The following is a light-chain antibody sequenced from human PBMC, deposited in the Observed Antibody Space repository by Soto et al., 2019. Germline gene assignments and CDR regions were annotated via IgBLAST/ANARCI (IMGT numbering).Light chain of an antibody. Sequence: EIVLTQSPGTQSLSPGERATLSCRASQSLSSSYLAWYQRKPGQAPRLLIYGASNRATGIPDRFSGSGSGTDFTLTISRLEPEDFAVYYCQQYGSSGTFGQGTKVDIK. V-gene: IGKV3-20*01. CDR3: QQYGSSGT. CDR2: GAS. CDR1: QSLSSSY. J-gene: IGKJ1*01.